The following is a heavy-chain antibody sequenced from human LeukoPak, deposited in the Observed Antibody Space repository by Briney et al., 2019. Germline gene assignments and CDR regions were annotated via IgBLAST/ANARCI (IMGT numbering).Heavy chain of an antibody. CDR3: ARSWGDYAWFDP. CDR2: INPNSGGT. V-gene: IGHV1-2*02. CDR1: GYTFTGYY. D-gene: IGHD4-17*01. Sequence: ASVKVSCKASGYTFTGYYMHWVRQAPGQGLEWMGWINPNSGGTNYAQKFQGRVTMTRDTSISTAYMELSRLRSEDTTVYYCARSWGDYAWFDPWGQGTLVTVSS. J-gene: IGHJ5*02.